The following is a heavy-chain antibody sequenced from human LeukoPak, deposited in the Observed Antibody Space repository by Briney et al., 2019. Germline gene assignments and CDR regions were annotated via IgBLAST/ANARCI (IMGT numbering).Heavy chain of an antibody. CDR1: GGSFSGYY. Sequence: SETLSLTCAVYGGSFSGYYWSLIRLPPGKGLEWIGEINHSGSTNYNPSLKSRVTISVDTSKNQFSLKLSSVTAADTAVYYCARGSSSWYYYWGQGTLVTVSS. CDR2: INHSGST. CDR3: ARGSSSWYYY. J-gene: IGHJ4*02. D-gene: IGHD6-13*01. V-gene: IGHV4-34*01.